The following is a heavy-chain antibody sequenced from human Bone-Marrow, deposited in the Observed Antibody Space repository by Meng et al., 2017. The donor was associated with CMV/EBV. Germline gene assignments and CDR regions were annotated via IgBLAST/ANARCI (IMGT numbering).Heavy chain of an antibody. Sequence: LRLSCTVSGGSISSGDYYWSWIRQPPGKGLEWIGYIYYSASTYYNPSLKSRVTISVDTSKNQFSLKLRSVTAADTAVYYCARGVGWPYVEYWAKGTLVTVSS. J-gene: IGHJ4*02. V-gene: IGHV4-30-4*08. CDR2: IYYSAST. CDR1: GGSISSGDYY. D-gene: IGHD1-26*01. CDR3: ARGVGWPYVEY.